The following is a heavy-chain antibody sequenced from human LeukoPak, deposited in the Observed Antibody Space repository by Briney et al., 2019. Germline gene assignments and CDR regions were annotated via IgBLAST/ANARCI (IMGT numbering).Heavy chain of an antibody. CDR1: GFTFSSYE. V-gene: IGHV3-48*03. J-gene: IGHJ6*02. CDR3: ARGGYSRASYYYYGMDV. D-gene: IGHD6-13*01. Sequence: GGSLRLSCAASGFTFSSYEMNWVRQTPGKGLEWVSYISSSGTTIYYADSVKGRFTISRDNAKNSLYLQMNSLRAEDTAVYYCARGGYSRASYYYYGMDVWGQGTTVTVSS. CDR2: ISSSGTTI.